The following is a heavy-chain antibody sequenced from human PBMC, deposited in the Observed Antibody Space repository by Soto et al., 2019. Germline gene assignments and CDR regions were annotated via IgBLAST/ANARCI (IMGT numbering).Heavy chain of an antibody. CDR2: INHSGST. V-gene: IGHV4-34*01. J-gene: IGHJ4*02. Sequence: SETLSLTCAVYGGSFSGYYWSWIRQPPGKGLEWIGEINHSGSTNYNPSLKSRVTISVDTSKNQFSLNLSSVTAADTAVYHCARANSAHGLYFDLWGQGTQVTVSS. D-gene: IGHD1-26*01. CDR3: ARANSAHGLYFDL. CDR1: GGSFSGYY.